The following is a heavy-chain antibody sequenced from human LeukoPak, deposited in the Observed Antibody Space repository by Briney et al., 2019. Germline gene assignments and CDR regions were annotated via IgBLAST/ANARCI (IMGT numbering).Heavy chain of an antibody. CDR2: IKQDGSEK. D-gene: IGHD3-10*01. Sequence: GGSLRLSCAASGFTFSSYWMSWVRQAPGKGLEWVANIKQDGSEKYYVDSVKGRFTIFRDNAKNSLYLQMNSLRAEDTAVYYCARDPLTMVRGVPDYWGQGTLVTVSS. J-gene: IGHJ4*02. CDR3: ARDPLTMVRGVPDY. CDR1: GFTFSSYW. V-gene: IGHV3-7*03.